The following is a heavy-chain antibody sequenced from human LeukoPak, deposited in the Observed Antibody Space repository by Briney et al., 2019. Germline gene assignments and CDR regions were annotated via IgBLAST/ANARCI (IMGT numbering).Heavy chain of an antibody. Sequence: GGSLRLSCAASGFTFTTYWMHWVRQAPGKGLVWVSHINSDGSITSYADSVKGRFTTSRDNAKNTLYLQMNSLRAEDTAVYYCARDAVDTANAVWGQGTTVTVSS. D-gene: IGHD5-18*01. CDR3: ARDAVDTANAV. CDR2: INSDGSIT. V-gene: IGHV3-74*01. CDR1: GFTFTTYW. J-gene: IGHJ6*02.